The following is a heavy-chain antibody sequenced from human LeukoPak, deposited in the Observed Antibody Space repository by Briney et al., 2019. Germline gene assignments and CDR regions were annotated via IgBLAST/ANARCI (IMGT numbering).Heavy chain of an antibody. J-gene: IGHJ5*02. CDR2: IHYSGST. D-gene: IGHD4-11*01. V-gene: IGHV4-59*01. CDR1: GGSIRSYY. Sequence: SETLSLTCNVSGGSIRSYYWSWIRQPPGKGLEWIGYIHYSGSTNYNPSLKSRVTISVDTSSTQFSLRLTSVTAADTAMYYCARVLTTQTTNWFDPWGQGTLVTVSS. CDR3: ARVLTTQTTNWFDP.